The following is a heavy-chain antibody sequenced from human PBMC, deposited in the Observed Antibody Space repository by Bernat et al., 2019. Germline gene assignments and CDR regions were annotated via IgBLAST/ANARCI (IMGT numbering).Heavy chain of an antibody. CDR3: ATPPRGGLEIDY. CDR1: GFTFSSYA. V-gene: IGHV3-23*01. J-gene: IGHJ4*02. CDR2: ISDSVGSR. Sequence: EVQLLESGGGLVQPGGSLRLSFAASGFTFSSYAMSWVRQAPGKGLEWVSAISDSVGSRYHADTVKGQFTISRDNSKQTMYLQMNSLRAEDTAVYYCATPPRGGLEIDYWGQGTLVTVSS.